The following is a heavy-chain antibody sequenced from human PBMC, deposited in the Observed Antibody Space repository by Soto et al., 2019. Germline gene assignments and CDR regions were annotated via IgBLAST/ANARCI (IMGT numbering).Heavy chain of an antibody. V-gene: IGHV4-59*01. D-gene: IGHD3-22*01. Sequence: SETLSLTCTVSGGSISSYYWSWIRQPPGKGPEWIGYIYYSGSTNYNPSLKSRVTISVDTSKNQFSLKLSSVTAADTAVYYCARGVHYDSSGYYYPGFDYWGQGTLVTVSS. CDR1: GGSISSYY. CDR3: ARGVHYDSSGYYYPGFDY. J-gene: IGHJ4*02. CDR2: IYYSGST.